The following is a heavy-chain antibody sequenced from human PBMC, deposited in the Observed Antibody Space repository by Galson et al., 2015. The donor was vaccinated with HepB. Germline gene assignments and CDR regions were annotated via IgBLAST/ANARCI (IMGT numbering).Heavy chain of an antibody. CDR2: MNPNSGNT. CDR1: GYTFTSYD. Sequence: SVKVSCKASGYTFTSYDINWVRQATGQGLEWMGWMNPNSGNTGYAQKFQGRVTMTRNTSISTAYMELSSLRSEDTAVYYCARGRRERPYFYDFWSGHPDAFDIWGQGTMVTVSS. V-gene: IGHV1-8*01. CDR3: ARGRRERPYFYDFWSGHPDAFDI. D-gene: IGHD3-3*01. J-gene: IGHJ3*02.